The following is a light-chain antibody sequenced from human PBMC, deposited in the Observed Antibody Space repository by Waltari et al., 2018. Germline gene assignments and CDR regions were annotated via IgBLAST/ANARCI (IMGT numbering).Light chain of an antibody. J-gene: IGLJ1*01. V-gene: IGLV2-8*01. CDR2: EVT. CDR1: SSDIGGYNY. CDR3: ASYAASNNYV. Sequence: QSALTQPPSASGSPGQSVTISCTGTSSDIGGYNYVSWYQKHPGKAPKLLIYEVTQRPSGVPARFSGSKSGNTGSLTVSGLQTEAEAAYYCASYAASNNYVFGTGTNVTVL.